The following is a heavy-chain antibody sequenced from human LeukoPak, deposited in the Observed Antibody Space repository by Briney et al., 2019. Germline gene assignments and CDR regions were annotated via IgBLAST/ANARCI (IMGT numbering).Heavy chain of an antibody. D-gene: IGHD3/OR15-3a*01. CDR3: ARDPRDRIFGPLDY. Sequence: GRSLRLSCTVSGFTFNTFAMHWVRQSPGKGLEWVALISYDGNGKYYTDSVKGRFTISRDISKDTVYLQMNSLRPEDTAVYYCARDPRDRIFGPLDYWGQGTLVTVSS. CDR2: ISYDGNGK. CDR1: GFTFNTFA. J-gene: IGHJ4*02. V-gene: IGHV3-30*14.